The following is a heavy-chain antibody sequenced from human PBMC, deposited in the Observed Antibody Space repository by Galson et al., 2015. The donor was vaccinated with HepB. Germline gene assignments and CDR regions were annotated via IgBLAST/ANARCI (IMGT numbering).Heavy chain of an antibody. CDR1: GYSSSSYW. CDR2: IDPSDSYT. CDR3: ASGSYLSSYYYYGMDV. Sequence: QSGAEVKKPGESLRISCKASGYSSSSYWISWVRQMPGKGLAWMGRIDPSDSYTDYSPSFQGHVTISADKSISTAYLQWSSLKASDTAMYYCASGSYLSSYYYYGMDVWGQGTTVTVSS. J-gene: IGHJ6*02. D-gene: IGHD1-26*01. V-gene: IGHV5-10-1*01.